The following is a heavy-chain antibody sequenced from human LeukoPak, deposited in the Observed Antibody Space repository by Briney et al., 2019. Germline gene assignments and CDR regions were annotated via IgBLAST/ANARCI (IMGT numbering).Heavy chain of an antibody. V-gene: IGHV3-66*01. Sequence: GGSLRLSCAASEFSVGSNYMTWVRQAPGKGLEWVSLIYSGGSTYYADSVKGRFTISRDNAKNSLYLQMNSLRAEDTAVYYCARDAKSSSSWYYFDYWGQGTLVTVSS. J-gene: IGHJ4*02. D-gene: IGHD6-13*01. CDR1: EFSVGSNY. CDR3: ARDAKSSSSWYYFDY. CDR2: IYSGGST.